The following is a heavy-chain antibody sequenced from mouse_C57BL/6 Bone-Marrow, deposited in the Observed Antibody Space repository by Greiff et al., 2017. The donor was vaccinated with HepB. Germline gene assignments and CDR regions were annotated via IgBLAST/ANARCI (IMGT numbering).Heavy chain of an antibody. D-gene: IGHD1-1*01. CDR1: GFTFSDFY. CDR2: SRNKANDYTT. CDR3: ARDAPYYGSSYDYAMDY. J-gene: IGHJ4*01. V-gene: IGHV7-1*01. Sequence: DVKLVESGGGLVQSGRSLRLSCATSGFTFSDFYMEWVRQAPGKGLEWIAASRNKANDYTTEYSASVKGRFIVSRDTSQSILYLQMNALRAEDTAIYYCARDAPYYGSSYDYAMDYWGQGTSVTVSS.